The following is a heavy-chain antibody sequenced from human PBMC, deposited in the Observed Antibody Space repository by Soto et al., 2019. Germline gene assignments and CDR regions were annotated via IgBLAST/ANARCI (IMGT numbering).Heavy chain of an antibody. CDR2: ISYDGCTK. Sequence: QVQLVESGGGVVQPGRSLRLSCAASGFTFSNYGMHWVRQAPGKGLEWMALISYDGCTKLYADSFKGRFAISRDDPQNSLFLQMDSLRPEDTAVYFCAKDWDGFTVTGYTYGMDVWGHGTMVTVSS. CDR1: GFTFSNYG. J-gene: IGHJ6*02. V-gene: IGHV3-30*18. D-gene: IGHD6-13*01. CDR3: AKDWDGFTVTGYTYGMDV.